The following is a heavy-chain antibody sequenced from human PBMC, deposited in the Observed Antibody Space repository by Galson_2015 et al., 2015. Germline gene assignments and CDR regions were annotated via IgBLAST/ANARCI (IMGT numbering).Heavy chain of an antibody. CDR3: ARDRIVVVPAATRYFDL. CDR2: IWYDGSNK. CDR1: GFTFSSYG. V-gene: IGHV3-33*01. Sequence: SLRLSCAASGFTFSSYGMHWVRQAPGKGLEWVAVIWYDGSNKYYADSVKGRFTISRDNSKNTLYLQMNSLRAEDTAVYYCARDRIVVVPAATRYFDLWGRGTLVTVSS. J-gene: IGHJ2*01. D-gene: IGHD2-2*01.